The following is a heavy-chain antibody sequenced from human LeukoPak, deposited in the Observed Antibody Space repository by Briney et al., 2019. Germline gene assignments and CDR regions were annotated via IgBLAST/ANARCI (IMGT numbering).Heavy chain of an antibody. V-gene: IGHV4-59*01. CDR1: GGSISSYY. CDR2: IYYSGST. D-gene: IGHD5-24*01. J-gene: IGHJ3*02. CDR3: ARGLLDGYTHPAAFDI. Sequence: SETLSLTCTVSGGSISSYYWSWIRQPPGKGLEWIGYIYYSGSTNYNPSLKSRVTISVDTSKNQFSLKLNPVTAADTAVYYCARGLLDGYTHPAAFDIWGQGTMVTVSS.